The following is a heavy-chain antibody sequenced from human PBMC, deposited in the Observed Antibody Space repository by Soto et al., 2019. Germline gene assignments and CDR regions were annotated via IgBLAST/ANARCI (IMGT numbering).Heavy chain of an antibody. CDR3: ARDLLGEQWLLRPI. CDR1: GGTFSSYT. Sequence: SVKVSCKASGGTFSSYTISWVRQAPGQGLEWMGRIIPILGIANYAQKFQGRVTITADKSTSTAYMELSSLRSEDTAVYYCARDLLGEQWLLRPIWGQGAMVTVSS. D-gene: IGHD6-19*01. V-gene: IGHV1-69*04. CDR2: IIPILGIA. J-gene: IGHJ3*02.